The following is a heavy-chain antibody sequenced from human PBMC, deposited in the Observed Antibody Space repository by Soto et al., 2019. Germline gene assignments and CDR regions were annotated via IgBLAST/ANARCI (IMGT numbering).Heavy chain of an antibody. J-gene: IGHJ3*02. CDR3: AGKRYYYDSSTWIDI. D-gene: IGHD3-22*01. CDR1: GGSFSGYY. Sequence: SETLSLTCAVYGGSFSGYYWSWIRQPPGKGLEWIGEINHSGSTNYNPSLKSRVTISVDTSKNQFSLKLSSVTAADTAVYYCAGKRYYYDSSTWIDIWGQGTMVTVSS. CDR2: INHSGST. V-gene: IGHV4-34*01.